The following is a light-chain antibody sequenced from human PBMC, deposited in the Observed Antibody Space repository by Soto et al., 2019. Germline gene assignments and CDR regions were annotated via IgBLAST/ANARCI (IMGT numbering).Light chain of an antibody. Sequence: EIVLTQSPATLFLSPVERATLSCRASQSVGSYLAWYQHKPGQAPRLLIYGASNRATDIPGRFSGHGSGTDFTLTISSLESGDYAVYYCQQRDKWPRTFGQGTKLEIK. CDR1: QSVGSY. CDR3: QQRDKWPRT. V-gene: IGKV3-11*01. CDR2: GAS. J-gene: IGKJ2*01.